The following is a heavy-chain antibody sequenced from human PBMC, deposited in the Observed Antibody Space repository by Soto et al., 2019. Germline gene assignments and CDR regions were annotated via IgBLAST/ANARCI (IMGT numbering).Heavy chain of an antibody. V-gene: IGHV3-33*01. CDR1: GGTFSSYG. CDR3: ASGRYSSGWYPY. D-gene: IGHD6-19*01. CDR2: IWYDGSNK. Sequence: GGSMRLSSAAAGGTFSSYGRHWVRKAPGKGLEWVAVIWYDGSNKYYADSVKGRFTISRDNSKNTLYLQMNSLRAEDTAVYYCASGRYSSGWYPYWGQGTLVTVSS. J-gene: IGHJ4*02.